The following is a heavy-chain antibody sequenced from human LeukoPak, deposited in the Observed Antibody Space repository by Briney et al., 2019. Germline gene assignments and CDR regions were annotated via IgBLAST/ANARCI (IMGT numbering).Heavy chain of an antibody. V-gene: IGHV3-21*01. CDR2: IGSSSSYI. CDR1: GFTFSSYS. Sequence: GGSLRLSCAASGFTFSSYSMNWVRQAPGKGLEWVSSIGSSSSYIYYADSVKGRFTISRDNAKNSVYLQMNSLRVEDTAVYYCARDFRFHDDYWGQGTLVTVSS. CDR3: ARDFRFHDDY. J-gene: IGHJ4*02.